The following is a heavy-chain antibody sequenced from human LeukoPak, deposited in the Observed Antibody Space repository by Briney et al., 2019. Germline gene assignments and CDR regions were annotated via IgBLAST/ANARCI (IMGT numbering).Heavy chain of an antibody. Sequence: GGSLSLSCEASGFTSISYWMSWVRQAPGKGLEWVANIKQDGSEKYYVDSVKGRFTISRDNAKNSLYLQMNSLRAEDTAVYYCARARFETTVTTLVRKKDYYYYNMDVWGKGTTVTVSS. D-gene: IGHD4-17*01. CDR3: ARARFETTVTTLVRKKDYYYYNMDV. CDR2: IKQDGSEK. V-gene: IGHV3-7*01. J-gene: IGHJ6*03. CDR1: GFTSISYW.